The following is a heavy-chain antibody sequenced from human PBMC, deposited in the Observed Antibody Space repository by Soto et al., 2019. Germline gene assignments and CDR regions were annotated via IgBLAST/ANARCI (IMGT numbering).Heavy chain of an antibody. CDR2: SYYTGST. V-gene: IGHV4-30-4*01. J-gene: IGHJ5*02. CDR3: ARAPDYYDSSRFDP. CDR1: GGSISSGDYY. Sequence: SETLSLTCSVSGGSISSGDYYWNWIRQSPGRGLEWIGYSYYTGSTYYNPSLKSRVTISIDTSKNQFSLKLSSVTAADTAVYYCARAPDYYDSSRFDPWGQGTLVTVSS. D-gene: IGHD3-22*01.